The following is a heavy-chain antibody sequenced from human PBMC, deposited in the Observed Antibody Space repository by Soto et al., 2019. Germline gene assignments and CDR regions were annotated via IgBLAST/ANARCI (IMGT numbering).Heavy chain of an antibody. CDR3: ARDQFPYSSTWYPFDY. V-gene: IGHV1-18*01. CDR2: ISAYNGNT. D-gene: IGHD6-13*01. Sequence: QVQLVQSGAEVKKPGASVKVSCKASGYTFTSYGFSWVRQAPGQGLEWMGWISAYNGNTNYAQKLQGRVTMTPDTSTSTAYMELRSLRSDDTAVYYCARDQFPYSSTWYPFDYWGQGTLVTVSS. J-gene: IGHJ4*02. CDR1: GYTFTSYG.